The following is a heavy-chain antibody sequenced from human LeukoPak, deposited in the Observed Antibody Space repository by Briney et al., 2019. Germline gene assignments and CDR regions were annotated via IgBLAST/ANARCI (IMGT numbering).Heavy chain of an antibody. CDR2: IRYDGSNK. D-gene: IGHD3-10*01. CDR3: AKDGGYGSGNYYYYYYMDV. Sequence: PGGSLRLSCAASGFTFSSYGMHWVRQAPGKGLEWVAFIRYDGSNKYYADSVKGRFTISRDNSKNTLYLQMNSLRAEDTAVYYCAKDGGYGSGNYYYYYYMDVWGKGTTVTISS. J-gene: IGHJ6*03. V-gene: IGHV3-30*02. CDR1: GFTFSSYG.